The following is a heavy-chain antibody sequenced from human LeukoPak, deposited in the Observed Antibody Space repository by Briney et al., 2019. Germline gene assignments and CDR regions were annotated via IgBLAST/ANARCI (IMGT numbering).Heavy chain of an antibody. CDR3: ARGEYSNGYPYRLDS. D-gene: IGHD3-16*01. CDR1: GSTFSDYH. CDR2: INPKSGGA. V-gene: IGHV1-2*02. J-gene: IGHJ4*02. Sequence: ASVKVSCKASGSTFSDYHINWVRQASGQGPEWMGWINPKSGGAKYGQAFQGRVTMTRDTSISTAYMELNRLRFDDTAMYYCARGEYSNGYPYRLDSWGQGTLVTVSS.